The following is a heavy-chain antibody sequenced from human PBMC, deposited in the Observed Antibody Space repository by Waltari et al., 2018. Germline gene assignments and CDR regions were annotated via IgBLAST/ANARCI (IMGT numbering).Heavy chain of an antibody. D-gene: IGHD3-10*01. J-gene: IGHJ4*02. CDR1: GFTFDDYG. CDR3: AREEDYYFDY. V-gene: IGHV3-20*04. CDR2: SNWNGGTT. Sequence: EVQLVESGGSVVRPGGSLRLSCAASGFTFDDYGLSWVRQAPGKGLEWVSNSNWNGGTTNYADSVTCRFPISRDNAKNSLYLQMNSLRAEDTALYYCAREEDYYFDYWGQGTLVTVSS.